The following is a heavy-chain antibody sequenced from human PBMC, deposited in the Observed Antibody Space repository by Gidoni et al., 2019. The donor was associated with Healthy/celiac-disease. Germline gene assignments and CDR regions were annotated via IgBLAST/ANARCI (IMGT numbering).Heavy chain of an antibody. Sequence: EVQLLESGGGLVQPGGSLRLSFAASGFTFSTYAMHWLSQAPGKGLEYVSAISSNGGSTYYATSVKGRFTISRDNSKNTLYLQMGSLRAEDMAVYYCARDNPPWTFDYWGQGTLVTVSS. CDR3: ARDNPPWTFDY. D-gene: IGHD5-12*01. J-gene: IGHJ4*02. CDR1: GFTFSTYA. CDR2: ISSNGGST. V-gene: IGHV3-64*01.